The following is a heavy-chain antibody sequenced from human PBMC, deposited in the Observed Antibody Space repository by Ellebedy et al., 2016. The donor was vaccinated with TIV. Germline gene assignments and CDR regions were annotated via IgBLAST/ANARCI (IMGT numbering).Heavy chain of an antibody. J-gene: IGHJ4*02. Sequence: ETLSLTXAASGFTFSSYWMSWVRQAPGKGLEWVANIKQDGSERYYVDSVKGRFTISRDNAKNSLYLQMNSLRAEDTAVYYCARRYFDYWGQGTLVAVSS. CDR2: IKQDGSER. CDR3: ARRYFDY. CDR1: GFTFSSYW. V-gene: IGHV3-7*03.